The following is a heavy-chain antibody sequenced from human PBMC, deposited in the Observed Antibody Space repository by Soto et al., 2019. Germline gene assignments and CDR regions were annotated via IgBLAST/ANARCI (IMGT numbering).Heavy chain of an antibody. D-gene: IGHD5-18*01. Sequence: GGSLRLSCAAAGFTVSSNYMSWVRQAPGKGLEWVSVIYSGGSAYYADSVKGRFTISRDNSKNTLYLQMNSLRAEDTAVYYCARHGYSYGGGYFDYWSQGPLVTVSS. CDR1: GFTVSSNY. J-gene: IGHJ4*02. V-gene: IGHV3-66*04. CDR3: ARHGYSYGGGYFDY. CDR2: IYSGGSA.